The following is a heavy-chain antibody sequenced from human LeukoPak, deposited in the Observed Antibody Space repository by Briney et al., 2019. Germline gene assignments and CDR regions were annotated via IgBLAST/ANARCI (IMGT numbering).Heavy chain of an antibody. D-gene: IGHD3-10*01. CDR2: ISYVVSNK. Sequence: GRSLRLSCAASGFTFYAYGMYWVRQAPRKGLERVAGISYVVSNKYYADSVKGRFTISRDNSKNTLYLQMNSLRAEDTAVYYCARDGSPNWFGIDNWFDPWGQGTLVTVSS. CDR1: GFTFYAYG. CDR3: ARDGSPNWFGIDNWFDP. V-gene: IGHV3-30*03. J-gene: IGHJ5*02.